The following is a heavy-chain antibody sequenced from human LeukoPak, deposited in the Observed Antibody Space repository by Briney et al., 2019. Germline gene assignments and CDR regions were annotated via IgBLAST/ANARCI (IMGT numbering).Heavy chain of an antibody. V-gene: IGHV4-59*01. D-gene: IGHD6-13*01. CDR1: GGSISSYY. CDR3: ARDRAGGSSLDY. CDR2: IYYTGST. J-gene: IGHJ4*02. Sequence: PSETLSLTCIVSGGSISSYYWSWIRQPPRKGLEWIGYIYYTGSTNYNPSLKSRATISVDTSKNEFSLKVPSVNAADTAVYYCARDRAGGSSLDYWGPGILVTVSS.